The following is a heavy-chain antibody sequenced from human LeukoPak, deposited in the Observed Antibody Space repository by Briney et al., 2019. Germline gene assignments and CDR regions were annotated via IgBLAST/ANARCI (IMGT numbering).Heavy chain of an antibody. CDR3: AKGIAAAGNGAFDI. V-gene: IGHV3-9*03. CDR1: GFTFDDYA. Sequence: PGRSLRLSCAASGFTFDDYAMHWVRQAPGKGLEWVSGISWNSGSIGYADSVKGRFTISRDNAKNSLYLQMNSLRAEDMALYYCAKGIAAAGNGAFDIWGQGTMVTVSS. J-gene: IGHJ3*02. D-gene: IGHD6-13*01. CDR2: ISWNSGSI.